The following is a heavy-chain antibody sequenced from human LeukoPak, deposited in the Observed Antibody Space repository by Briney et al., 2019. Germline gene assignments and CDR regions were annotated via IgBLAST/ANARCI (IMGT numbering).Heavy chain of an antibody. CDR2: IWYDGSNK. V-gene: IGHV3-33*01. Sequence: GGSLRLSCAASGFTFSSYGTHWVRQAPGKGLEWVAVIWYDGSNKYYADSVKGRFTISRDNSKNTLYLQMNSLRAEDTAVYYCARTQVLGYCSSTSCYNYGMDVWGQGTTVTVSS. CDR1: GFTFSSYG. J-gene: IGHJ6*02. D-gene: IGHD2-2*02. CDR3: ARTQVLGYCSSTSCYNYGMDV.